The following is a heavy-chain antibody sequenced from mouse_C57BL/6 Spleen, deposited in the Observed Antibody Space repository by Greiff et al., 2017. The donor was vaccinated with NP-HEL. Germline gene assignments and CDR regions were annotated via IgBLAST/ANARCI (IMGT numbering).Heavy chain of an antibody. CDR1: GYTFTSYW. Sequence: QVQLKQPGAELVRPGSSVKLSCKASGYTFTSYWMHWVKQRPIQGLEWIGNIDPSDSETHYNQKFKDKATLTVDKSSSTAYMQLSSLTSEDSAVYYCARSESSYWYFDVWGTGTTVTVSS. CDR2: IDPSDSET. J-gene: IGHJ1*03. V-gene: IGHV1-52*01. CDR3: ARSESSYWYFDV.